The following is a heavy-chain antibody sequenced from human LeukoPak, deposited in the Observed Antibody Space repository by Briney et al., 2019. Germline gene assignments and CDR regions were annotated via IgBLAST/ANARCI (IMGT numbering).Heavy chain of an antibody. J-gene: IGHJ3*02. Sequence: GRSLRLSCAASGFTFSNYGMHWVRQAPGKGLEWVAVIWYDGSNKYYADSVKGRFTISRDNSKNTLYLQMNSLRAEDTAVYYCARPYYYDSSGYYRPHDAFDIWGQGTMVTVSS. CDR1: GFTFSNYG. V-gene: IGHV3-33*01. CDR2: IWYDGSNK. D-gene: IGHD3-22*01. CDR3: ARPYYYDSSGYYRPHDAFDI.